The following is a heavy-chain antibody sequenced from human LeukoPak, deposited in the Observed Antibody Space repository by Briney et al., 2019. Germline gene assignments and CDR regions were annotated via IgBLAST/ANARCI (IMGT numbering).Heavy chain of an antibody. V-gene: IGHV4-59*08. Sequence: HSETLSLTCTVSGGSISSYYWSWIRQPPGKGLEWIAYISDIGSINYNPSLKSRVTISLDTSKNQFSLKLSSVTAADTAVYYCAGHHPRNTVDFWGQGTLVTVSS. CDR2: ISDIGSI. CDR3: AGHHPRNTVDF. CDR1: GGSISSYY. J-gene: IGHJ4*02. D-gene: IGHD2/OR15-2a*01.